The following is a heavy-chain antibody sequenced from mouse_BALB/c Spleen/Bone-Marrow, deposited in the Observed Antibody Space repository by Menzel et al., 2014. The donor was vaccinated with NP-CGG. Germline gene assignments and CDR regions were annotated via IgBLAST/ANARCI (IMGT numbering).Heavy chain of an antibody. D-gene: IGHD2-14*01. J-gene: IGHJ3*01. V-gene: IGHV1-9*01. CDR3: ARRGYDGAY. CDR1: GYTFSSYW. CDR2: ILPGSGST. Sequence: QVQLKHSGAELMKPGASVKISCKATGYTFSSYWIEWVKQRPGHGLEWIGEILPGSGSTNYNEKFKGKATFTADTSSNTAYMQLSSLTSEDSAVYYCARRGYDGAYWGQGTLVTVSA.